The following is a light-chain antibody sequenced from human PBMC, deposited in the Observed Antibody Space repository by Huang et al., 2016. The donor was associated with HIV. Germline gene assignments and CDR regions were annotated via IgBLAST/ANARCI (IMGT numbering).Light chain of an antibody. CDR3: QQYYSTPPVT. V-gene: IGKV4-1*01. CDR1: QCVLYSSNNKND. Sequence: DIVMTQSPDSLAVSLGERATINCKASQCVLYSSNNKNDLAWYQQKPGQTPKLLIYWASTRESGVPDGVSGSGSGTDFTLTISSLQAEDVAVYYCQQYYSTPPVTFGPGTKVDIK. CDR2: WAS. J-gene: IGKJ3*01.